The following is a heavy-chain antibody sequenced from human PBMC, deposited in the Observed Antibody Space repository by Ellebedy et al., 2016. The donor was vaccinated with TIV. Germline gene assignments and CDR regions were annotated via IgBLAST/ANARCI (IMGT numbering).Heavy chain of an antibody. J-gene: IGHJ4*02. CDR3: ARASGYNSGWYNY. CDR1: GGAFRSNA. Sequence: AASVKVSCKTSGGAFRSNAIDWVRQAPGQGLEWMGGIIAIFGTTNYAKKFQGRVTITADESTGIVYMELSSLGSEDTAVYYCARASGYNSGWYNYWGQGSLVTVSS. CDR2: IIAIFGTT. V-gene: IGHV1-69*13. D-gene: IGHD6-19*01.